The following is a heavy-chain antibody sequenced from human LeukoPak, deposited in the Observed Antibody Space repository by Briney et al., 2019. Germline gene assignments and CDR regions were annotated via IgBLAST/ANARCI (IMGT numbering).Heavy chain of an antibody. V-gene: IGHV4-31*03. CDR3: ASGRIAAAGYFDY. J-gene: IGHJ4*02. D-gene: IGHD6-13*01. CDR2: IYYSGST. Sequence: PSETLSLTCTVSGGSISRGGYYWSWIRQHPGKGLEWIGYIYYSGSTYYNPSLKSRVTISVDTSKNQFSLKLSSVTAADTAVYHCASGRIAAAGYFDYWGQGTLVTVSS. CDR1: GGSISRGGYY.